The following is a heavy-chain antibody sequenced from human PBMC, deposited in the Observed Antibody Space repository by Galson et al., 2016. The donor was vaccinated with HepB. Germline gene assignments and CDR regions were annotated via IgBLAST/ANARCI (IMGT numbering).Heavy chain of an antibody. J-gene: IGHJ6*04. Sequence: SLRLSCAASGFTFGSYGMTWVRQPPGKGLEVVSSISRSSDSTDYADSVKGRFTISRDNSKNTLYLQMNSLRAEDTAVYYCVQGSTAPAVWGKGTAVTVSS. CDR2: ISRSSDST. CDR1: GFTFGSYG. V-gene: IGHV3-23*01. D-gene: IGHD2-2*01. CDR3: VQGSTAPAV.